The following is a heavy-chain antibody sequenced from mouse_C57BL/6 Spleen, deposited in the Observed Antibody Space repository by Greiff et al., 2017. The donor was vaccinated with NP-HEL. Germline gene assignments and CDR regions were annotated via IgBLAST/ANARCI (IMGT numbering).Heavy chain of an antibody. J-gene: IGHJ4*01. CDR1: GYTFTGYW. Sequence: QVQLKESGAELMKPGASVKLSCKATGYTFTGYWIEWVKQRPGHGLEWIGEILPGSGSTNYNEKFKGKATFPADTSSNTAYMQLSSLTTEDSAIYYCARLDYYGTYAMDYGGQGTSVTVSS. V-gene: IGHV1-9*01. CDR2: ILPGSGST. CDR3: ARLDYYGTYAMDY. D-gene: IGHD1-1*01.